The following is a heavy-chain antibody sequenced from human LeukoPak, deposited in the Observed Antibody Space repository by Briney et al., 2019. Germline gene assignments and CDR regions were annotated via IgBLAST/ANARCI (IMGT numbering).Heavy chain of an antibody. CDR1: GGSFSGYY. Sequence: KPSETLSLTCAVYGGSFSGYYWSWIRQPPGKGLEWIGEINHSGSTNYNPSLKSRVTISVDTSKNQFSLKLSSVTAADTAVYYCARRYNWNYGFGYWGQGTLVTVSS. CDR2: INHSGST. D-gene: IGHD1-7*01. J-gene: IGHJ4*02. CDR3: ARRYNWNYGFGY. V-gene: IGHV4-34*01.